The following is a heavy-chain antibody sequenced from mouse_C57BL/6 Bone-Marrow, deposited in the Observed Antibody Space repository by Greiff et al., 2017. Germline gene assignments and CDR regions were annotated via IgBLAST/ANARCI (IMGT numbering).Heavy chain of an antibody. V-gene: IGHV14-4*01. J-gene: IGHJ3*01. CDR1: GFNIKDDY. CDR2: IDPENGDT. CDR3: TTWWFAY. Sequence: VQLQQSGAELVRPGASVTLSCTASGFNIKDDYMHWVKQRPEQGLEWIGWIDPENGDTEYASKFQGKATITADTSSNTAYLQLSSLTSEDTAVYYCTTWWFAYWGRGTLVTVSA.